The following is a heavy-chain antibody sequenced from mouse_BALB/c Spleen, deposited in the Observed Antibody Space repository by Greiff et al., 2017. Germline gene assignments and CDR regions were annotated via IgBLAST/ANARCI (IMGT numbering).Heavy chain of an antibody. CDR1: GYTFSSYW. V-gene: IGHV1-9*01. J-gene: IGHJ4*01. CDR3: ARSLYGFYAMDY. Sequence: QVQLQQSGAELMKPGASVKISCKATGYTFSSYWIEWVKQRPGHGLEWIGEILPGSGSTNYNEKFKGKATFTADTSSNTAYMQLSSLTSEDSAVYYCARSLYGFYAMDYWGQGTSVTVSS. CDR2: ILPGSGST. D-gene: IGHD2-10*02.